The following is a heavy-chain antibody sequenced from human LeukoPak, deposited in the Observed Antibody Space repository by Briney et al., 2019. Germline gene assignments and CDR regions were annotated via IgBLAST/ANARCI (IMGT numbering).Heavy chain of an antibody. CDR3: ARDCEYGTTGTEDAFDI. J-gene: IGHJ3*02. D-gene: IGHD1-1*01. CDR1: GYSISSGYF. Sequence: PWETLSLTCAVSGYSISSGYFWGWIRQPPGKGLERIGYIYYSGSTYYNPSLKSRVTISVDTSKNQFSLKLSSVTAADTAVYYCARDCEYGTTGTEDAFDIWGQGTMVTVSS. CDR2: IYYSGST. V-gene: IGHV4-38-2*02.